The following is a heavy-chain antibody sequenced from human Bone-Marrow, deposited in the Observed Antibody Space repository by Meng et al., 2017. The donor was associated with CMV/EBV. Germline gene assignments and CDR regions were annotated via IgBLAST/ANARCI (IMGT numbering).Heavy chain of an antibody. J-gene: IGHJ4*02. CDR3: ARKGYSYGAPLDF. D-gene: IGHD3-16*02. CDR1: GFSLYNSRMG. V-gene: IGHV2-26*01. CDR2: IFSNDEK. Sequence: SGPTLVKPTETLTLTCTVSGFSLYNSRMGVSWIRQPPGKALEWLAHIFSNDEKYFSASLKSRLTISKDTSKSQVVLTMTNVDPEDTGTYYCARKGYSYGAPLDFWGQGARVTVSS.